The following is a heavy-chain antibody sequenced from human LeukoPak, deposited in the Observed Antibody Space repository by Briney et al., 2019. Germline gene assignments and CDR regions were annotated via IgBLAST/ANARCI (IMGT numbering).Heavy chain of an antibody. CDR1: GFTFSSYA. CDR2: ISGSGGST. J-gene: IGHJ5*02. Sequence: GGSLRLSCAASGFTFSSYAMSWVRQAPGKALEWVSAISGSGGSTYYADSVKGRFTISRDNSKNTLYLQMNSLRAEDTAVYYCAKRLLVPAARGGGEWFDPWGQGTLVTVSS. D-gene: IGHD2-2*01. V-gene: IGHV3-23*01. CDR3: AKRLLVPAARGGGEWFDP.